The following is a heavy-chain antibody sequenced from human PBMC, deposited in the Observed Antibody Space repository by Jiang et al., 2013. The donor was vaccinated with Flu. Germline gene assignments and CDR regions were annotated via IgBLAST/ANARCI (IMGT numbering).Heavy chain of an antibody. V-gene: IGHV4-59*12. CDR3: ARESSGWFRWYFDF. CDR2: IDDSGAT. Sequence: GLVKPSETLSLTCTVSGGSIRSYYWTWIRQPPGKGLEWIGYIDDSGATKYNPSLKSRVNISIDTSKKHFSLTVNSVTAADTAVYYCARESSGWFRWYFDFWGRGTLVTVSS. CDR1: GGSIRSYY. J-gene: IGHJ2*01. D-gene: IGHD6-19*01.